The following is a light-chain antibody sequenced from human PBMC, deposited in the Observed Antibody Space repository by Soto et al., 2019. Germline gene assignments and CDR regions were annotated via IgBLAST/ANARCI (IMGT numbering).Light chain of an antibody. Sequence: QSALTQPRSVSGSPGQSVTISCTGTSSDVSWYNYVSWYQQHPGKAPKPMIYDVSKRPSGVPDRFSGSKSGDTASLTISALQAEDEADYHCCSYAGSYTYLFGTGTKVTVL. J-gene: IGLJ1*01. CDR2: DVS. CDR3: CSYAGSYTYL. CDR1: SSDVSWYNY. V-gene: IGLV2-11*02.